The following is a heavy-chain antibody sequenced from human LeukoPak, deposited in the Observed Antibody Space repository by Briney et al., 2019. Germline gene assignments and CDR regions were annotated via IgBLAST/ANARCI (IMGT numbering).Heavy chain of an antibody. Sequence: ASVKVSCKASGYTFTAYYMHWVRQAPGQELEWMGWINPNSGGTNYAQKFQGRVTLTRDTSISTAYMELSRLRSDDTAVYYCAREGSYYDFDYWGQGTLVTVSS. J-gene: IGHJ4*02. CDR3: AREGSYYDFDY. CDR1: GYTFTAYY. D-gene: IGHD1-26*01. CDR2: INPNSGGT. V-gene: IGHV1-2*02.